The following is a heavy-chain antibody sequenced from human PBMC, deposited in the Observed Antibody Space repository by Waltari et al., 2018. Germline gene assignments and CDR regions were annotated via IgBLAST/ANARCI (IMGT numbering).Heavy chain of an antibody. J-gene: IGHJ4*02. V-gene: IGHV4-34*01. CDR1: GGSFSGYY. CDR2: INHSGST. Sequence: QVQLQQWGAGLLKPSETLSLTCAVYGGSFSGYYWSWIRQPPGKGLEWIGEINHSGSTNYNPSLKSRVTISVDTSKNQFSLKLSSVTAADTAVYYCARARYYPPRFDYWGQGTLVTVSS. CDR3: ARARYYPPRFDY. D-gene: IGHD3-10*01.